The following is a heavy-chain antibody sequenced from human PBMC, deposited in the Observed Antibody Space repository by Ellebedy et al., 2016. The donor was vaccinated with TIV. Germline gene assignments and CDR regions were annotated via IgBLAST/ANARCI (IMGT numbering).Heavy chain of an antibody. Sequence: ASVKVSCKVSGYTFTELSMHWVRQAPGQGLEWMGWINPNSGGTTYAQKFQGRVTMTRDTSISTAYMELSRLRSDDTAVYYCARGLAVAGTSHYWGQGTLVTVSS. J-gene: IGHJ4*02. V-gene: IGHV1-2*02. CDR3: ARGLAVAGTSHY. D-gene: IGHD6-19*01. CDR1: GYTFTELS. CDR2: INPNSGGT.